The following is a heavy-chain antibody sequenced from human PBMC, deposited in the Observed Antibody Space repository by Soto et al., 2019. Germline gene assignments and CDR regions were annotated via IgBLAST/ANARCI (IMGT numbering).Heavy chain of an antibody. J-gene: IGHJ6*02. CDR1: GYSFTSYW. CDR2: IYPGDSDI. V-gene: IGHV5-51*01. CDR3: ARPREAGKNYYGVDV. Sequence: PGESLKISCKGSGYSFTSYWIAWVRQVPGKGLELMGVIYPGDSDIRYSPSFQGQVTISADKSISTAYLQRSSLKASDTAMYYCARPREAGKNYYGVDVWGQGTTVTSP. D-gene: IGHD6-19*01.